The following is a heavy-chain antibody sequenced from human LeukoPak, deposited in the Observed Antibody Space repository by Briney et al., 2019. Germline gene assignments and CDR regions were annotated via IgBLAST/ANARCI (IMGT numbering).Heavy chain of an antibody. J-gene: IGHJ6*03. Sequence: GGSLRLSCAASGFTFSSYSMNWIRQAPGKGLEWVSYISSSGSTIYYADSVKGRFTISRDNAKNSLYLQMNSLRAEDTAVYYCARTVLLWFGEMNYYMDVWGKGTTVTVSS. D-gene: IGHD3-10*01. V-gene: IGHV3-48*04. CDR3: ARTVLLWFGEMNYYMDV. CDR2: ISSSGSTI. CDR1: GFTFSSYS.